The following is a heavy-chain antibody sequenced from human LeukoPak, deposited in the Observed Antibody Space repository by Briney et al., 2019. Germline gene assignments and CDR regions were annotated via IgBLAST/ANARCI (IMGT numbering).Heavy chain of an antibody. J-gene: IGHJ4*02. Sequence: SVKVSCKASGGTFSSYAISWVRQAPGQGLEWMGGIIPIFGTANYAQKFQGRVTITADESTSTAYMELSSLRSEDTAVYYCARAAWGYSYGSPNYYFDYWGQGTLVTVSS. CDR1: GGTFSSYA. V-gene: IGHV1-69*13. CDR3: ARAAWGYSYGSPNYYFDY. CDR2: IIPIFGTA. D-gene: IGHD5-18*01.